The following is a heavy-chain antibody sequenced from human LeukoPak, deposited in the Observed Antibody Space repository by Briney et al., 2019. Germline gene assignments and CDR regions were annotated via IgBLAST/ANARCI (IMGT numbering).Heavy chain of an antibody. D-gene: IGHD4/OR15-4a*01. CDR1: EFTFSSYA. Sequence: GGSLRLSCADSEFTFSSYAMHWVRQAPGTGLEGVAVILYVGSNKYYADSVNGRFTISRDNSKNTLYLQMNSLRSEDTAVYYCARGSKYDSRCSRNKWFDPWGQGTLVTVSS. J-gene: IGHJ5*02. CDR3: ARGSKYDSRCSRNKWFDP. CDR2: ILYVGSNK. V-gene: IGHV3-30*04.